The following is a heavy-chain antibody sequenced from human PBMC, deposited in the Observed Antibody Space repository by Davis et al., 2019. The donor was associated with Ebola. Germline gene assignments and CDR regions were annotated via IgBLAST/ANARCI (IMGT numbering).Heavy chain of an antibody. D-gene: IGHD6-6*01. CDR1: GFTVSSNY. V-gene: IGHV3-66*01. CDR2: IYSGDST. Sequence: GESLKISCAASGFTVSSNYMSWVRQAPGKGLEWVSVIYSGDSTYYADSVKGRFTISRDNAKNTVYLEMNSLKVGDTAVYYCVRDQFSSSEGGGFDIWGQGTRVIVSS. J-gene: IGHJ3*02. CDR3: VRDQFSSSEGGGFDI.